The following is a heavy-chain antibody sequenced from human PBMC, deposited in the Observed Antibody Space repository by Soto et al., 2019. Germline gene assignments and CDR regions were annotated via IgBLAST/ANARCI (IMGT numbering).Heavy chain of an antibody. CDR2: IIPIFGTA. D-gene: IGHD5-12*01. J-gene: IGHJ6*02. CDR1: GGTFSSYA. Sequence: GASVKVSCKASGGTFSSYAISWVRQAPGQGLEWMGGIIPIFGTANYAQKFQGRVTITADESTSTAYMELSSLRSEDTAVYYCARGEGYANQDYLCYGMDVWGQGTTVTVSS. V-gene: IGHV1-69*13. CDR3: ARGEGYANQDYLCYGMDV.